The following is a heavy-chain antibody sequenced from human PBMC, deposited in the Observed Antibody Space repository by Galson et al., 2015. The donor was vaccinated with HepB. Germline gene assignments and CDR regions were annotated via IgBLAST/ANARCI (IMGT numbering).Heavy chain of an antibody. D-gene: IGHD2-21*01. CDR2: IYPGDSDT. V-gene: IGHV5-51*03. CDR1: GYNFPSRW. CDR3: ARSPNPYCVGPTCMNAFDI. Sequence: QSGAEVKKPGDSLKISCKGSGYNFPSRWVGWVRQMPGQGLEWMGNIYPGDSDTRYSPSFQGQVTISADMSINSAYLHWSTLKASDTAMYYCARSPNPYCVGPTCMNAFDIWGQGTMVTVSS. J-gene: IGHJ3*02.